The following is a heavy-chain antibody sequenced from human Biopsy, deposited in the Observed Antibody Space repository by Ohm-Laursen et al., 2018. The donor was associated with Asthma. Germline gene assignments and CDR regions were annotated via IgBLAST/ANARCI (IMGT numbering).Heavy chain of an antibody. CDR2: IIPIFGPT. CDR1: GGTFSSNS. D-gene: IGHD2-2*01. CDR3: ARGPEYVRSSGALDY. V-gene: IGHV1-69*15. Sequence: SSVKVSCKASGGTFSSNSINWVRQAPGQGLEWMGRIIPIFGPTNYAQKLQGRVTISADDSTSTAYMELSSLSSKDTALYYCARGPEYVRSSGALDYWGQGTLVTVSS. J-gene: IGHJ4*02.